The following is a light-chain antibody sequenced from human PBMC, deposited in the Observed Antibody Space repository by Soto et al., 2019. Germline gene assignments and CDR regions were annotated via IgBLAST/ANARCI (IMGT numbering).Light chain of an antibody. V-gene: IGKV3-11*01. CDR3: QQRSSWPLT. CDR1: QSVRTY. Sequence: EIVLTQSPATLSLSPGERATLSCRASQSVRTYLAWYQQKLGQPPRLLIYNASNRATGIPARFSGSGSGTDFTLTISSLEPEDFAVYYCQQRSSWPLTFGQGTRLEI. CDR2: NAS. J-gene: IGKJ5*01.